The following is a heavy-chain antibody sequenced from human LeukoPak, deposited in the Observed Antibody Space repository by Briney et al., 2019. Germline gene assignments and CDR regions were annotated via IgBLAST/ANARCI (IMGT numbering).Heavy chain of an antibody. V-gene: IGHV3-66*02. D-gene: IGHD6-13*01. CDR3: AGTAAGTRWFDP. CDR2: IYSGSST. CDR1: GFTVSSNY. Sequence: GGSLRLSCAASGFTVSSNYMSWVRQAPGKGLEWVSVIYSGSSTYYADSVKGRFTISRDNSKNTLYLQMNSLRAEDTAVYYCAGTAAGTRWFDPWGQGTLVAVSS. J-gene: IGHJ5*02.